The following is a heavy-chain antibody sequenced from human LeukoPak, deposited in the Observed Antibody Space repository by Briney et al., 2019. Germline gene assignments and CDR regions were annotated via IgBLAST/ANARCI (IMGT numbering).Heavy chain of an antibody. J-gene: IGHJ5*02. D-gene: IGHD6-19*01. CDR1: GFTFSNSG. CDR3: ARDLAGSSGWRYYLDP. Sequence: GGSLRLSCAASGFTFSNSGMHWVRQAPGKGLEWLAIIWYDGSNKYYPDSVKGRFTISRDNSKNTLYLQMNSLRAEDTAVYYCARDLAGSSGWRYYLDPWGQGTLVTVSS. CDR2: IWYDGSNK. V-gene: IGHV3-33*01.